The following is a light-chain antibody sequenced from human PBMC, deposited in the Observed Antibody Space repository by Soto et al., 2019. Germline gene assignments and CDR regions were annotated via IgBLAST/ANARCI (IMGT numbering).Light chain of an antibody. CDR2: TAS. CDR1: QTISVY. Sequence: DIQMTQSPSSLSPSVGDTVIITCRASQTISVYLNWYQQIAGKAPKXLIYTASTLQSGVPSRFSGSVSGTDLTINISSLQPEDVETYDGQKYNSAPWTFGQGTKVDI. V-gene: IGKV1-27*01. J-gene: IGKJ1*01. CDR3: QKYNSAPWT.